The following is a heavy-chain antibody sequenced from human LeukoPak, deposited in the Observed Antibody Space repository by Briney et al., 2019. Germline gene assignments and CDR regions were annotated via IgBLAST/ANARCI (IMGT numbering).Heavy chain of an antibody. V-gene: IGHV3-23*01. CDR3: AKGGRGSCYSRLGY. Sequence: GGSLRLSCAASGFTFSSYAMNWVRQAPGKGLEWVSGICGSVGSTYYADSVKGRFTISRDNSKNTLYLQMNSLRAEDTATYYCAKGGRGSCYSRLGYWGHGILVNVSA. D-gene: IGHD2-15*01. CDR1: GFTFSSYA. CDR2: ICGSVGST. J-gene: IGHJ4*01.